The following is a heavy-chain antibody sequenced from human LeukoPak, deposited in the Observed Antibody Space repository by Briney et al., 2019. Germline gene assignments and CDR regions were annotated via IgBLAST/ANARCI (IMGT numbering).Heavy chain of an antibody. D-gene: IGHD1-14*01. CDR2: IIPILGIA. V-gene: IGHV1-69*04. CDR3: ARGPPPELVHATYYYYGMDV. Sequence: SSVKVSFKASGGTFSSYAISWVRQAPGQGLEWMGRIIPILGIANYAQKFQGRVTITADKSTSTAYMELSSLRSEETAVYYCARGPPPELVHATYYYYGMDVWGQGTTVTVSS. J-gene: IGHJ6*02. CDR1: GGTFSSYA.